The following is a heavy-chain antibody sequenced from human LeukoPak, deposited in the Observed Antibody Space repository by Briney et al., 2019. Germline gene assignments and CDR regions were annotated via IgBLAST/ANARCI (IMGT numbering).Heavy chain of an antibody. D-gene: IGHD3-22*01. J-gene: IGHJ4*02. V-gene: IGHV3-30*02. CDR2: IQYDGSNK. CDR1: GFTFSDNW. Sequence: PGGSLRLSCAASGFTFSDNWLSWVRQAPGKGLEWVAFIQYDGSNKYYADSVKGRFTVSRDNSKTTVYLQMNDLRGEDTAVYYCTKAKGQSWLFSHYWGRGTLVTVSS. CDR3: TKAKGQSWLFSHY.